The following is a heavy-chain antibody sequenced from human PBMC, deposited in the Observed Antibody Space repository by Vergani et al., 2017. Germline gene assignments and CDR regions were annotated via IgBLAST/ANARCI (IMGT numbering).Heavy chain of an antibody. CDR1: GGPFSGYY. CDR2: INHSGST. V-gene: IGHV4-34*01. CDR3: ARAALGWLQFLRWFDP. D-gene: IGHD5-24*01. J-gene: IGHJ5*02. Sequence: QVQLQQWGAGLLKPSETLSLTCAVYGGPFSGYYWSWIRQPPGKGLEWIGEINHSGSTNYNPSLKSRVTISVDTSKNQFSLKLSSVTAADTAVYYCARAALGWLQFLRWFDPWGQGTLVTVSS.